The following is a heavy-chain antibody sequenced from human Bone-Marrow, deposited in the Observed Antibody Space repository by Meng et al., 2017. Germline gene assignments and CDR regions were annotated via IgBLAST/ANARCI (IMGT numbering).Heavy chain of an antibody. D-gene: IGHD6-19*01. Sequence: QGRLQGPGPGLVKPPGTLSLSFGVSGASVSSGYWWTWVRQPPGKGLEWIGEFHHSGTTNYNPSLRSRVTISVDTSKNQFSLRLTSVTAADTAVYYCAASPGWWRIDSWGQGTLVTVSS. CDR2: FHHSGTT. J-gene: IGHJ4*02. CDR3: AASPGWWRIDS. CDR1: GASVSSGYW. V-gene: IGHV4-4*03.